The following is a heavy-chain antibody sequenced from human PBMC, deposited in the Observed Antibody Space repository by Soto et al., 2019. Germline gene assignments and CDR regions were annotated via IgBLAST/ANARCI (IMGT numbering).Heavy chain of an antibody. D-gene: IGHD4-4*01. V-gene: IGHV3-33*01. Sequence: GGSLRLSCAASGFTFSSYGMHWVRQAPGKGLEWVAVIWYDGSNKYYADSVKGRFTISRDNSKNTLYLQMNSLRAEDTAVYYCAREEPLTVTDGGFDYWGQGTLVTVSS. CDR1: GFTFSSYG. CDR3: AREEPLTVTDGGFDY. CDR2: IWYDGSNK. J-gene: IGHJ4*02.